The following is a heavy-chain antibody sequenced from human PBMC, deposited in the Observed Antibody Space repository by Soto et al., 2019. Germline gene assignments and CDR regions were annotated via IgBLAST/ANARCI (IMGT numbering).Heavy chain of an antibody. CDR3: VRGHYPSSGPSRPHRPFVK. CDR2: ISYDGSNK. J-gene: IGHJ4*02. D-gene: IGHD5-12*01. CDR1: GFTFSSYA. V-gene: IGHV3-30-3*01. Sequence: GGSLRLSCAASGFTFSSYAMHWVRQVPGKGLEWVAVISYDGSNKYYADSVKGRFTISRDNAESTLYLQMNSLRVEDTAVYYCVRGHYPSSGPSRPHRPFVKWGQGT.